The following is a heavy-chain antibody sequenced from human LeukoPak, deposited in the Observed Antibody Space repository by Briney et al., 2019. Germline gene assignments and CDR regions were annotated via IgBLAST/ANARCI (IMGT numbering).Heavy chain of an antibody. Sequence: ASVKVSCKASGYTFTSYYMHWVRQAPGQGLEWMGIINPSGGSTSYAQKFQGRVTMTRDMSTSTVYMELSSLRSEDTAVYYCARVIVGATRAVAFDIWGQGTMVTVSS. J-gene: IGHJ3*02. V-gene: IGHV1-46*01. CDR2: INPSGGST. CDR3: ARVIVGATRAVAFDI. D-gene: IGHD1-26*01. CDR1: GYTFTSYY.